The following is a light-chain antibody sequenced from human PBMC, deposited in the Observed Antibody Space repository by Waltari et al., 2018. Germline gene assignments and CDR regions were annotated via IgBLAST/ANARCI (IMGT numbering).Light chain of an antibody. V-gene: IGKV3-15*01. CDR1: QSVSST. Sequence: EIVMTQSPATLSVSPGERATLSCRASQSVSSTLAWSQQKPGPAPRHRIYAASTRAAGSPARFSGSGSVTEFTLTISSMQYEDFAVYYCQQYDNWPQYTFGQGTKLEIK. J-gene: IGKJ2*01. CDR3: QQYDNWPQYT. CDR2: AAS.